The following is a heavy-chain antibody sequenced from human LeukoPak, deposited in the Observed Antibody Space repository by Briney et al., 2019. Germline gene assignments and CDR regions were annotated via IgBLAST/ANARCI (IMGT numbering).Heavy chain of an antibody. V-gene: IGHV4-39*07. CDR3: ARGTYYYDSSGYYQFFDY. Sequence: PSETLSLTCTVSGGSISSSSYYWGWIRQPPGKGLEWIESIYYSGSTYYNPSLKSRVTISVDTSKNQFSLKLSSVTAADTAVYYCARGTYYYDSSGYYQFFDYWGQGTLVTVSS. CDR1: GGSISSSSYY. CDR2: IYYSGST. J-gene: IGHJ4*02. D-gene: IGHD3-22*01.